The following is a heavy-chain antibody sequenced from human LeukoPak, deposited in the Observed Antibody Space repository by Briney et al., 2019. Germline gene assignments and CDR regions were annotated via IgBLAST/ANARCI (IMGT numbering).Heavy chain of an antibody. Sequence: SETLSLTCTVSGGSISSYYWSWIRQPPGKGLEWIGYIYYSGSTNFNPSLKSRVTISVDTSKNQFSLELSSVTAADTAVYYCARHADCSGGSCYSGSEYFRHWGQGTLVTVSS. V-gene: IGHV4-59*08. CDR1: GGSISSYY. J-gene: IGHJ1*01. CDR3: ARHADCSGGSCYSGSEYFRH. CDR2: IYYSGST. D-gene: IGHD2-15*01.